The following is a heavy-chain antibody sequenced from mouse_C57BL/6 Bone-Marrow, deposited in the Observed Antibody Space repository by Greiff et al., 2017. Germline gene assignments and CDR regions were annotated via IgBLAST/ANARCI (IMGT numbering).Heavy chain of an antibody. CDR2: IYPGSGST. V-gene: IGHV1-55*01. Sequence: QVQLKQPGAELVKPGASVKMSCKASGYTFTSYWITWVKQRPGQGLEWIGDIYPGSGSTNYNEKFKSKATLTVDTSSSTAYMQLSSLTSEDSAVYYCARDPLYGSSYDWFAYWGQGTLVTVSA. CDR3: ARDPLYGSSYDWFAY. J-gene: IGHJ3*01. CDR1: GYTFTSYW. D-gene: IGHD1-1*01.